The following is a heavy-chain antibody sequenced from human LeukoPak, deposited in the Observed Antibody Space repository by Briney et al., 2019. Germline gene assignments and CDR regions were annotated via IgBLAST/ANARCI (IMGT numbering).Heavy chain of an antibody. CDR2: IYYSGST. J-gene: IGHJ4*02. Sequence: SSETLSLTCAVSGGSISSGGYSWSWIRQPPGKGLEWIGYIYYSGSTNYNPSLKSRVTISLDTSKNQFSLRLISVTAADTAVYYCARRGCSSTTCPFDYWGQGTLVTVSS. V-gene: IGHV4-61*08. D-gene: IGHD2-2*01. CDR3: ARRGCSSTTCPFDY. CDR1: GGSISSGGYS.